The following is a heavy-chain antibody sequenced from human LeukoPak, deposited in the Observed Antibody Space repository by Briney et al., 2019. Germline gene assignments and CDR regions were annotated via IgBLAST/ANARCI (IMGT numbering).Heavy chain of an antibody. Sequence: PVGSLRLSCAASGFTFSSYAMSWVRQAPGKGLEWVSAISGSGGSTYYADSVKGRFTISRDNPKNTLYLQMNSLRAEDTAVYYCAKGPSGFFDYWGQGTLVTVSS. J-gene: IGHJ4*02. CDR2: ISGSGGST. D-gene: IGHD3-10*01. CDR1: GFTFSSYA. V-gene: IGHV3-23*01. CDR3: AKGPSGFFDY.